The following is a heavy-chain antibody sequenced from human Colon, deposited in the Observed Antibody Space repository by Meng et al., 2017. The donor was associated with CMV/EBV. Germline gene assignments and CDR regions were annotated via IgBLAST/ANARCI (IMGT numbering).Heavy chain of an antibody. CDR1: GYTFTGYY. CDR2: INPNSGGT. Sequence: ASVKVSCKASGYTFTGYYMHWVRQAPGQGLEWMGWINPNSGGTNYAQKFQGRVTMTRDTSISTAYMELSRLRAEDTAVYYCAKDVVQEWGFSGMDVWGPGTTVTVSS. CDR3: AKDVVQEWGFSGMDV. J-gene: IGHJ6*02. V-gene: IGHV1-2*02. D-gene: IGHD3-3*01.